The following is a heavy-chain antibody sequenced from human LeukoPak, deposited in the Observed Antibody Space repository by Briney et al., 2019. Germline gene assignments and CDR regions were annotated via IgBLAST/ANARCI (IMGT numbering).Heavy chain of an antibody. J-gene: IGHJ4*02. V-gene: IGHV1-2*04. Sequence: ASVKVSCKASGYTFTGYYMHWVRQAPGQGLEWMGRINPNSGGTNYAQKFQGWVTMTRDTSISTAYMELSRLRSDDTAVYYCARDAAVSATAVYFDYWGQGTLVTVSS. D-gene: IGHD6-13*01. CDR2: INPNSGGT. CDR1: GYTFTGYY. CDR3: ARDAAVSATAVYFDY.